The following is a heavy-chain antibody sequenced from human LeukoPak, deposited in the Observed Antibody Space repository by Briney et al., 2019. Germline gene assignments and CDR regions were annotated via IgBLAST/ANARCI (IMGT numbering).Heavy chain of an antibody. CDR1: GGSISSYY. CDR3: ASAATLRELDAFDI. V-gene: IGHV4-59*01. D-gene: IGHD2-15*01. CDR2: IYYSGST. J-gene: IGHJ3*02. Sequence: SETLSLTCTVSGGSISSYYWSWIRQPLGKGLEWIGYIYYSGSTNYNPSLKSRVTISVDTSKNQFSLKLSSVTAADTAVYYCASAATLRELDAFDIWGQGTMVTVSS.